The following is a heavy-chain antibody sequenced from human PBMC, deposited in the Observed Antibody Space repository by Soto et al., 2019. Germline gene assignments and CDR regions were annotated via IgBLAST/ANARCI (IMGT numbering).Heavy chain of an antibody. Sequence: PGGSLRLSCAASGFTFDDYAMHWVRQAPGKGLEWVSGISWNSGSIGYADSVKGRFTISRDNAKNSLYLQMNSLRAEDTALYYCAKDISSSGYYGGNDYWGQGTLVTVSS. V-gene: IGHV3-9*01. CDR3: AKDISSSGYYGGNDY. D-gene: IGHD3-22*01. CDR2: ISWNSGSI. CDR1: GFTFDDYA. J-gene: IGHJ4*02.